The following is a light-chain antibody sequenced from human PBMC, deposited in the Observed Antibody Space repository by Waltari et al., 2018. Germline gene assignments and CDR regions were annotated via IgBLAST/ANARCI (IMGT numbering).Light chain of an antibody. CDR2: GAS. CDR1: QSVTSR. Sequence: ELLMTQSPATVSVSPGESVTLSCRASQSVTSRLAWYQQKPGQAPSVLIFGASTRATGVPDRFTGSGSGTDFTLTISSLQSEDFGVYYCQQYHDWPPWTFGQGTRVEIK. CDR3: QQYHDWPPWT. J-gene: IGKJ1*01. V-gene: IGKV3-15*01.